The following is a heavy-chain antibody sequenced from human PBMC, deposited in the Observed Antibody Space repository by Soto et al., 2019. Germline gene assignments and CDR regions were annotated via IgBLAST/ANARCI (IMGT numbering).Heavy chain of an antibody. J-gene: IGHJ6*02. CDR1: GYSFTSYW. Sequence: GESLKISCKGSGYSFTSYWIGWVRPLPGKGLVWMGIIYPGDSDTIYSPSFQGQITISADKSISTAYLQWSSLKASDTAMYYCARQRELRGYYYYYGMDVWGQGTTVTVSS. V-gene: IGHV5-51*01. CDR2: IYPGDSDT. CDR3: ARQRELRGYYYYYGMDV. D-gene: IGHD1-26*01.